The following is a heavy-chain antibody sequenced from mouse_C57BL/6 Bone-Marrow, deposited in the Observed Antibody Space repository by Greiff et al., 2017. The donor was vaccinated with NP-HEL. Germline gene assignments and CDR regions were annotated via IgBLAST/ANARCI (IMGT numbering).Heavy chain of an antibody. Sequence: VKLMESGAELARPGASVKLSCKASGYTFTSYGISWVKQRTGQGLEWIGEIYPRSGNTYYNEKFKGKATLTADKSSSTAYMELRSLTSEDSAVYFCARENYRRGYAMDYWGQGTSVTVSS. CDR2: IYPRSGNT. CDR1: GYTFTSYG. V-gene: IGHV1-81*01. CDR3: ARENYRRGYAMDY. J-gene: IGHJ4*01. D-gene: IGHD2-1*01.